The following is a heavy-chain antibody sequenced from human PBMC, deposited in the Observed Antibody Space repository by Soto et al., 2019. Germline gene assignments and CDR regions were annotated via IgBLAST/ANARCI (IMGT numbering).Heavy chain of an antibody. Sequence: SLKVSCKASGGTSSSNAISWVRQAPGQGLEWMGGITLIFGTANYAQKFQGRVTITADESTTTAYMELSSLRSEDTAVYYCASSVVPAARAFGYYYYGREVWGQCTTVTVSS. V-gene: IGHV1-69*13. CDR1: GGTSSSNA. CDR3: ASSVVPAARAFGYYYYGREV. CDR2: ITLIFGTA. D-gene: IGHD2-2*01. J-gene: IGHJ6*02.